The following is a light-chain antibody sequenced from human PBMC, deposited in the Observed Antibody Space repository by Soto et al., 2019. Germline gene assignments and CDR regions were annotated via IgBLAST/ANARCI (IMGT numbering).Light chain of an antibody. V-gene: IGKV3-15*01. CDR3: HQYNNWPPMHT. CDR1: QSISNN. CDR2: AAS. Sequence: IVMTQSPATLSVFPGERATLSCRASQSISNNLAWLLQKPGQAPRLLIYAASTRATGVPARFSGSGSGTDFTLTISSLQPEDFAVYYCHQYNNWPPMHTFGQGTKLEIK. J-gene: IGKJ2*01.